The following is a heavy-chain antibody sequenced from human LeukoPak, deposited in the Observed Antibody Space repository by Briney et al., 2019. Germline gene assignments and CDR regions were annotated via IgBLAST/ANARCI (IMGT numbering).Heavy chain of an antibody. CDR1: GFPFDDKA. CDR3: VKDIGSGSYRYGGYFDY. V-gene: IGHV3-9*03. J-gene: IGHJ4*02. CDR2: ISRNSDST. D-gene: IGHD1-26*01. Sequence: TGGSLRLSCAASGFPFDDKAMHWVRQAPGKGREWVAGISRNSDSTGYADSVKGRFTISRDNAKNSLYLQMKRLRVEDMALYYCVKDIGSGSYRYGGYFDYWGQGTLVTVSS.